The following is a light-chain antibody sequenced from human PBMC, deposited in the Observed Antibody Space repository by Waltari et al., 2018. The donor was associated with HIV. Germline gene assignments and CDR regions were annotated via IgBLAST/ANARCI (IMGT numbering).Light chain of an antibody. CDR2: GNN. V-gene: IGLV1-47*01. CDR3: ATWDDDLSGVV. J-gene: IGLJ2*01. Sequence: QSVLTQPPSASGTPGQRVTISCSGGRYNIGENFVYWFQQLPGTAPRPLVFGNNQRPSGVPDRFSGSKGGTSASLVISGLRSEDEGTYYCATWDDDLSGVVFGGGSKLTVL. CDR1: RYNIGENF.